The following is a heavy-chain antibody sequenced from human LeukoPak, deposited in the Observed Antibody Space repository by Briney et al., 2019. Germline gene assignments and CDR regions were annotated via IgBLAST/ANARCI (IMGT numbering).Heavy chain of an antibody. J-gene: IGHJ6*03. D-gene: IGHD2-2*02. CDR2: IYTSGST. CDR3: ARDQYCSSTSCYTGGFTSYYYYYMDV. V-gene: IGHV4-4*07. Sequence: SETLSLTCTVSGGSISSYYWSWIRQRAGKGLEWIGRIYTSGSTNYNPSLKSRATMSVDTSKNQFSLKLSSVTAADTAVYYCARDQYCSSTSCYTGGFTSYYYYYMDVWGKGTTVTVSS. CDR1: GGSISSYY.